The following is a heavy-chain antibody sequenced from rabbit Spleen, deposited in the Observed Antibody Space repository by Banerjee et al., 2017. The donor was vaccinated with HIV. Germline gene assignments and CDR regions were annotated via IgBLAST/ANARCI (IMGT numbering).Heavy chain of an antibody. CDR1: GFDFSSYS. Sequence: QLKETGGGLVQPGGSLTLSCKTSGFDFSSYSMSWVRQAPGKGLEWIGAIYTGRGGTDYANWVNGRFTISSDNAQYTVHLQMNSLTAADTATYFCARYISGSGTWYGSLWGQGTLVTVS. CDR2: IYTGRGGT. J-gene: IGHJ4*01. CDR3: ARYISGSGTWYGSL. D-gene: IGHD1-1*01. V-gene: IGHV1S7*01.